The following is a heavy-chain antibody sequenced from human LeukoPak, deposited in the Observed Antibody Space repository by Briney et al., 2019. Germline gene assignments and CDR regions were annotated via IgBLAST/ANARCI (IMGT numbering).Heavy chain of an antibody. J-gene: IGHJ4*02. CDR3: AGGNSALLDY. D-gene: IGHD5-18*01. CDR2: ISDSGIYI. Sequence: GGSLRLSCAASGFTFASNSMNWVRQAPGKGLEWVSSISDSGIYIFYSDSVKGRFTVSRDNAKNSRYLQMNSLRAEDTAVYYCAGGNSALLDYWGQGTLVTVSS. CDR1: GFTFASNS. V-gene: IGHV3-21*01.